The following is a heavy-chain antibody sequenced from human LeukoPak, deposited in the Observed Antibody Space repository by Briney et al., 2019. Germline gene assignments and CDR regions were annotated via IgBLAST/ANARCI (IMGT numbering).Heavy chain of an antibody. D-gene: IGHD6-6*01. Sequence: RPGGSLRLSCAASGFTFSTYNLNWVRQAPGTGLEWVSSISSGSSHINYADSVKGRFTISRDNAKNSLYLQINSLRADDTAVYYCVRDHDSNSGAFHVWGQGTMVTVSS. CDR3: VRDHDSNSGAFHV. V-gene: IGHV3-21*01. CDR1: GFTFSTYN. J-gene: IGHJ3*01. CDR2: ISSGSSHI.